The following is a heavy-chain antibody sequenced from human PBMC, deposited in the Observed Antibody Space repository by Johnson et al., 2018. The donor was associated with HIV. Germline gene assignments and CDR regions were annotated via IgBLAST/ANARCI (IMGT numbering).Heavy chain of an antibody. CDR3: ARALRVLLGAFDI. J-gene: IGHJ3*02. Sequence: VQLVESGGGLVQPGGCLRLSCAASGFSFDDYGMSWVRQGPGKGLEWVSSINWNGGSTGYADSVKGRFTISRDNAENSLYLQMNSLRAEDTAVYYCARALRVLLGAFDIWGQGTMVTVSS. V-gene: IGHV3-20*04. D-gene: IGHD2-8*02. CDR1: GFSFDDYG. CDR2: INWNGGST.